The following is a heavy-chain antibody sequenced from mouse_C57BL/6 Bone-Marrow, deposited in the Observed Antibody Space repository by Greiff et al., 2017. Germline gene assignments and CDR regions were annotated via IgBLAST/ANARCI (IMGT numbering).Heavy chain of an antibody. CDR1: GFNIKDDY. Sequence: EVQLQQSGAELVRPGASVKLSCTASGFNIKDDYMHWVKQRPEQGLEWIGWIDPENGDTEYASKFQGKATITADTSSNTAYLQLSSLTSEDTAVYYCTTGYGSYYYAMDFGGQGTSVTVSS. CDR2: IDPENGDT. J-gene: IGHJ4*01. D-gene: IGHD1-1*01. CDR3: TTGYGSYYYAMDF. V-gene: IGHV14-4*01.